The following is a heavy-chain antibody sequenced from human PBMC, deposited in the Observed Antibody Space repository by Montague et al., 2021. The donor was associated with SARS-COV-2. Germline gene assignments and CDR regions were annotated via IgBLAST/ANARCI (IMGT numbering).Heavy chain of an antibody. Sequence: SETLSLTCTVSGGSISSGGYYWSWIRQHPGKGLEWIGNIWHGGSTYYNPSLKSRVTISVDTSNNQFSLKLTSATAADTAVYYCARTSQYCTPTNCYLPNAMDVWGQGTTVTVSS. CDR2: IWHGGST. CDR3: ARTSQYCTPTNCYLPNAMDV. CDR1: GGSISSGGYY. D-gene: IGHD2-8*01. V-gene: IGHV4-39*07. J-gene: IGHJ6*02.